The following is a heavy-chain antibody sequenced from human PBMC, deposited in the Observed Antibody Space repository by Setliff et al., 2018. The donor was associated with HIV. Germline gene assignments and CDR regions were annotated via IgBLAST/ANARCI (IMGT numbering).Heavy chain of an antibody. V-gene: IGHV1-46*01. CDR2: INPSGGST. J-gene: IGHJ4*02. Sequence: WASVKVSCKTSGGTFSIFSITWVRQAPGQGLEWMGIINPSGGSTTYAQKFQGRVTMTRDTSTSTVYMELSSLRSEDTAVYYCARDAFDYWGQGTLVTVSS. CDR3: ARDAFDY. CDR1: GGTFSIFS.